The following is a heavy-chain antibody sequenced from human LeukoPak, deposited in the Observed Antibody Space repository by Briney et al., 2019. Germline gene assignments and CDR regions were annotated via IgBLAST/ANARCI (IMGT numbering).Heavy chain of an antibody. CDR2: INPKSGGT. Sequence: ASVKVSCKASGYTFTDYYMHWVRQAPGQGLEWMGWINPKSGGTNYAQNFQGRVTMTRDTSISTAYMELSGLRSDDRAVYYCVRDAIAAAGTGGWSQGTLVTVSS. CDR3: VRDAIAAAGTGG. CDR1: GYTFTDYY. J-gene: IGHJ4*02. V-gene: IGHV1-2*02. D-gene: IGHD6-13*01.